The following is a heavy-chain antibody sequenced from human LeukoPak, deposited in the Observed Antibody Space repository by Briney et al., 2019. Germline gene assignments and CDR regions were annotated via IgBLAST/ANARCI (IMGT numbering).Heavy chain of an antibody. CDR1: GGSISSGGYS. V-gene: IGHV4-31*03. J-gene: IGHJ4*02. D-gene: IGHD4-11*01. Sequence: PSQTLSLTCTVSGGSISSGGYSWSWIRQHPWKGLEWIGYIYYSGSTYYNPSLKSRVTISVDTSKNQFSLKLSSVTAADTAVYYCARGGYSNADIIDYWGQGTLVTVSS. CDR3: ARGGYSNADIIDY. CDR2: IYYSGST.